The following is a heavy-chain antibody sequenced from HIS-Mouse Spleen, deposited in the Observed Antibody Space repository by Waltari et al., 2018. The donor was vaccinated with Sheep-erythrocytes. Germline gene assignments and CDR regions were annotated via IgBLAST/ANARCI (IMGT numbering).Heavy chain of an antibody. CDR2: ISYDGSNK. V-gene: IGHV3-30-3*01. CDR3: ARGAFDI. Sequence: QVQLVESGGGVVQPGRSMRLSCAASGFTFSSYAMHWVRQAPGKGVECVDIISYDGSNKYYADYVKGRFTISGDNSKNTLYLQMNSLRAEETAVYYCARGAFDIWGQGTMVTVSS. CDR1: GFTFSSYA. J-gene: IGHJ3*02.